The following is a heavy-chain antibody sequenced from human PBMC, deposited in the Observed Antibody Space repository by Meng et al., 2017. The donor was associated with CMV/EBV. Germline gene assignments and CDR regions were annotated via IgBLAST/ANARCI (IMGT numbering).Heavy chain of an antibody. D-gene: IGHD2-15*01. Sequence: VQLGQSGGEGKKPGSSVKVCCKASGGTFSSYAISWVRQAPGQGLEWMGGIIPIFGTANYAQKFQGRVTITADESTSTAYMELSSLRSEDTAVYYCARNQPSRGWSHEDYWGQGTLVTVSS. V-gene: IGHV1-69*12. J-gene: IGHJ4*02. CDR1: GGTFSSYA. CDR3: ARNQPSRGWSHEDY. CDR2: IIPIFGTA.